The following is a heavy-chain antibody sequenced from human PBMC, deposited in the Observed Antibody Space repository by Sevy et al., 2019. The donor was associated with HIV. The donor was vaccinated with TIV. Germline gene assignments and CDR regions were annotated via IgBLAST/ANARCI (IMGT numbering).Heavy chain of an antibody. V-gene: IGHV1-24*01. J-gene: IGHJ6*02. CDR2: FDPEDGET. CDR1: GYTLTELS. CDR3: ALFFTKIPSGWQGSEGRSYYYYGMDV. D-gene: IGHD6-19*01. Sequence: ASVKVSCKVSGYTLTELSMHWVRQAPGKGLEWMGGFDPEDGETIYAQKFQGRVTMTEDTSTDTAYMELSSLRSEDTAVYYCALFFTKIPSGWQGSEGRSYYYYGMDVWGQGTTVTVSS.